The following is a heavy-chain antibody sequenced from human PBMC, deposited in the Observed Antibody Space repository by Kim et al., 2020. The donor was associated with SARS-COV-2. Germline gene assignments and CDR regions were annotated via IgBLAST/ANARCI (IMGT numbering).Heavy chain of an antibody. CDR1: GYTFTSYA. CDR2: INTNTGNP. Sequence: ASVKVSCKASGYTFTSYAMNWVRQAPGQGLEWMGWINTNTGNPTYAQGFTGRFVFSLDTSVSTAYLQISSLKAEDTAVYYCARSFRFTISSGVPLYGMDVWGQGTTVTVSS. V-gene: IGHV7-4-1*02. CDR3: ARSFRFTISSGVPLYGMDV. D-gene: IGHD6-19*01. J-gene: IGHJ6*02.